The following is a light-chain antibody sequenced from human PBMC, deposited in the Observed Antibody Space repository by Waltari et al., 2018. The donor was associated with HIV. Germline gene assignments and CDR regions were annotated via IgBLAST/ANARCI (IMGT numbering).Light chain of an antibody. J-gene: IGLJ2*01. CDR2: EVT. V-gene: IGLV2-8*01. CDR1: SNNVGVYGF. CDR3: ASYVDNFGVL. Sequence: QSAPTPPPSASGSPGPSATTCCTGTSNNVGVYGFDSWYQQHPGRALVLLIYEVTKRPSGVADLVSGSKSGNTASLTVCVLQAEEDGHYCCASYVDNFGVLFGGGTKLAVL.